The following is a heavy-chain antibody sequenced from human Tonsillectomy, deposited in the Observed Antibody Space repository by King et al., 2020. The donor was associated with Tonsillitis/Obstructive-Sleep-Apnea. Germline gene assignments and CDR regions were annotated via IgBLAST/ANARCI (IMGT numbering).Heavy chain of an antibody. D-gene: IGHD3-22*01. J-gene: IGHJ1*01. V-gene: IGHV1-18*01. CDR3: ARDSMSHLYECSGYYPFRL. CDR1: GYTFTSYG. Sequence: VQLVESGAEVKRPGASVRVSCKASGYTFTSYGISWVRQAPGQGLEWMAWISPYNGDTNFAQTLQGRVTMTTGTSTSTAYMELRSLRSDDTAVYYCARDSMSHLYECSGYYPFRLGARGTVDTVSS. CDR2: ISPYNGDT.